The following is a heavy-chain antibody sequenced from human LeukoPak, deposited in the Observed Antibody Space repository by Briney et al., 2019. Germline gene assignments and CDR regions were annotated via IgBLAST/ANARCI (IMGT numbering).Heavy chain of an antibody. J-gene: IGHJ6*03. CDR1: GGSISSYY. CDR3: ARGYYDILTGYGYMDV. V-gene: IGHV4-4*07. CDR2: IYTSGST. D-gene: IGHD3-9*01. Sequence: SETLSLTCTVSGGSISSYYWSWIRQPAGKGLEWIGRIYTSGSTNYNPSLKSRVTMSVDTSKNQFSLKLSSVTAADTAVYYCARGYYDILTGYGYMDVWGKGTTVTISS.